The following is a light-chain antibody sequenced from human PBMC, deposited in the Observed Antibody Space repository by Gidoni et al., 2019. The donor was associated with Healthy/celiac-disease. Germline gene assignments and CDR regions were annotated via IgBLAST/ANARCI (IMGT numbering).Light chain of an antibody. V-gene: IGKV1-33*01. J-gene: IGKJ4*01. CDR3: QQYDNRPSLT. Sequence: DLQMTQSPSSLSASVGDRVTITCQASQDISNYLNWYQQKPRKAPKLLIYDASNLETGVPSRFSGGGSGTDCTFTISSLQPEDIATYYCQQYDNRPSLTFGGGTKVEIK. CDR2: DAS. CDR1: QDISNY.